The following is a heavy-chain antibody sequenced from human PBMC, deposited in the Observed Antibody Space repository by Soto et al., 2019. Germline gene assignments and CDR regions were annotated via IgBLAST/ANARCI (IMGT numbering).Heavy chain of an antibody. V-gene: IGHV4-39*01. CDR3: GGLFPYVSGVYHLNY. D-gene: IGHD2-15*01. J-gene: IGHJ4*02. CDR1: GGSISSGSSY. Sequence: SETLSLTCTVSGGSISSGSSYWGWIRQPPGKGLEWIGSIYYLGNTYYNPSLGGRVSISVDTSKNQFSLKLKSVTAADTAVFYCGGLFPYVSGVYHLNYWGGGTLVTVSS. CDR2: IYYLGNT.